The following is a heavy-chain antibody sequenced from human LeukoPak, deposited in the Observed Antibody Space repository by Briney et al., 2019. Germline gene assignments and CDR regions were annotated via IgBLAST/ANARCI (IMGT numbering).Heavy chain of an antibody. CDR3: ARGGDLAAAGN. CDR1: GGSISDSGFY. V-gene: IGHV4-39*07. CDR2: IYYSGST. J-gene: IGHJ4*02. Sequence: PSETLSLTCTVSGGSISDSGFYWGWIRQPPGKGLEWIGSIYYSGSTYYNPSLKSRVTISVDTSKNQFSLKLSSVAAADTAVYYCARGGDLAAAGNWGQGTLVTVSS. D-gene: IGHD6-13*01.